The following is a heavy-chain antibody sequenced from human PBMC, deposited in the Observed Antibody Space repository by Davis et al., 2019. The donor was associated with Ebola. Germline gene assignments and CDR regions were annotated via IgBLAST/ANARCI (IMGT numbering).Heavy chain of an antibody. V-gene: IGHV4-34*01. J-gene: IGHJ6*02. Sequence: SETLSLTCAVYGGSFSGYYWSWIRQPPGKGLEWIGEINHSGSTNYNPSLKSRVTISVDTSKNQFSLKLSSVTAADTAVYYCARSAWSYGMDVWGQGTTVTVSS. CDR2: INHSGST. CDR3: ARSAWSYGMDV. CDR1: GGSFSGYY. D-gene: IGHD2-15*01.